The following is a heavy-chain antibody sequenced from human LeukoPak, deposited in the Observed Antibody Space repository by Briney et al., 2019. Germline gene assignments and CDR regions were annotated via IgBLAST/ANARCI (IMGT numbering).Heavy chain of an antibody. V-gene: IGHV1-69*13. CDR1: GGTFSSYA. D-gene: IGHD3-3*01. Sequence: GASVKLSCKASGGTFSSYAISWVRQAPGQGLEWMGGIIPLFGTANYAQKFQGRVTITADESTSTAYMELSSLRSEDTDVYYCARAHRYDFWSGYYLLGKFDYWGQGTLVTVSS. CDR2: IIPLFGTA. J-gene: IGHJ4*02. CDR3: ARAHRYDFWSGYYLLGKFDY.